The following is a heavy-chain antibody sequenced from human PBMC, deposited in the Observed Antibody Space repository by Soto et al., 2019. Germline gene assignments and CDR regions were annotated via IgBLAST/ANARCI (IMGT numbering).Heavy chain of an antibody. CDR3: ARGSDY. V-gene: IGHV4-34*01. CDR1: GGSFSGYY. CDR2: INHSGST. J-gene: IGHJ4*02. Sequence: SETLSLTCAVYGGSFSGYYWSWIRQPPGKGLEWIGEINHSGSTNYNPSLKSRVTISVDTSKNQFSLKLSSVTAADTAVYYCARGSDYWGQGTLVTVSS.